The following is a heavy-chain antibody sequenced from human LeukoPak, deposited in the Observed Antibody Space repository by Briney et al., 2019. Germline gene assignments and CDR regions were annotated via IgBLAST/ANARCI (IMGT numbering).Heavy chain of an antibody. CDR3: ARGRFLEWKKQSRYFDY. D-gene: IGHD3-3*01. Sequence: SETLSLTCAVYGGSFSGYYWSWIRLPPGKGLEWIGEINHSGSTNYNPSLKSRVTISVDTSKNQFSLKLSSVTAADTAVYYCARGRFLEWKKQSRYFDYWGQGTLVTVSS. J-gene: IGHJ4*02. V-gene: IGHV4-34*01. CDR1: GGSFSGYY. CDR2: INHSGST.